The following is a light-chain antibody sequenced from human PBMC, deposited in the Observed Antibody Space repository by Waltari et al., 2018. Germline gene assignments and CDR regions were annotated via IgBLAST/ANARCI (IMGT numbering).Light chain of an antibody. J-gene: IGKJ2*01. CDR1: QSVSNN. CDR3: QQYNNWPLYT. V-gene: IGKV3-15*01. CDR2: DPS. Sequence: EAMMTQSPATLSVSPGDRATLSCRASQSVSNNVAWFQQKPGQAPSLLIYDPSTRAPGVPARFSGSGSGTEFTLTISSLQTEDFAVYYCQQYNNWPLYTFGQGTKLEIK.